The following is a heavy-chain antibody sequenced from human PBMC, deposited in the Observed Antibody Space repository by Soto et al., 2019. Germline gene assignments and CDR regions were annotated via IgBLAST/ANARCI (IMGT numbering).Heavy chain of an antibody. Sequence: SETLSLTCTVSGGSISSGGYYWSWIRQHPGKGLEWIGYIYYSGSTYYNPSLKSRVTISVDTSKNQFSLKLSSVTAADTAVYYCARLGYCSGGSCYWDFDYWGQGTLVTVSS. CDR3: ARLGYCSGGSCYWDFDY. CDR1: GGSISSGGYY. CDR2: IYYSGST. D-gene: IGHD2-15*01. J-gene: IGHJ4*02. V-gene: IGHV4-31*03.